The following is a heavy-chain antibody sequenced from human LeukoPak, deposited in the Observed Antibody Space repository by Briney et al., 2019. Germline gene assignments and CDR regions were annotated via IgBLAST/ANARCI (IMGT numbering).Heavy chain of an antibody. J-gene: IGHJ4*02. CDR3: ARGRGSSSGSYGY. V-gene: IGHV4-59*12. CDR1: GGSISPYY. CDR2: INYSGTT. Sequence: PSETLSLTCTVSGGSISPYYWSWIRQPPGKGLEWIGHINYSGTTSYNPSLKSRVTISLDTSKNQFSLKLTSVTAADTAVYYCARGRGSSSGSYGYWGQGTLVTVSS. D-gene: IGHD1-26*01.